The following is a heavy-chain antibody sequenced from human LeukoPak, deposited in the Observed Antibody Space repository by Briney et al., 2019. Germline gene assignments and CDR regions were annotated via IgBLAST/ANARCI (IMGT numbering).Heavy chain of an antibody. CDR1: GGSISSYY. J-gene: IGHJ4*02. CDR2: IYYSGST. Sequence: PSETLSLTCTVSGGSISSYYWSWIRQPPGKGLEWIGYIYYSGSTNYDPSLKSRVTISVDTSKNQFSLKLSSVTAADTAVYYCARVLPPNYFDYWGQGTLVTVSS. CDR3: ARVLPPNYFDY. D-gene: IGHD2-21*02. V-gene: IGHV4-59*01.